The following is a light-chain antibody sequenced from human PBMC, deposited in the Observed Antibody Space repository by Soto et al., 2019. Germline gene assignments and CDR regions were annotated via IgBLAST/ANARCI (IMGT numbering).Light chain of an antibody. V-gene: IGLV2-8*01. CDR1: SSDVGGYNY. Sequence: QSVLNQPPSASGSPGQSVTISCTGTSSDVGGYNYVSWYQQHPGKAPKLMIYEVSKRPSGVPDRISGSKSGNTASLTVSGLQAEDEADYYCSSYAGSNTHVVFGGGTKVTVL. J-gene: IGLJ2*01. CDR3: SSYAGSNTHVV. CDR2: EVS.